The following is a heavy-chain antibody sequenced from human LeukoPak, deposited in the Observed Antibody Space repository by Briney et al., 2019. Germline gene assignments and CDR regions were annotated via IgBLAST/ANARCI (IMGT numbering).Heavy chain of an antibody. CDR2: IYYSGST. Sequence: PSETLSLTCTVSGGSISSGDYYWSWIRQPPGKGLEWIGYIYYSGSTYYNPSLKSRVTISVDTSKNQFSLTLTSVTAADTAVYYCARDQVDYDTPDHFDYWGKGTLVTVSS. D-gene: IGHD3-22*01. CDR1: GGSISSGDYY. V-gene: IGHV4-30-4*08. J-gene: IGHJ4*02. CDR3: ARDQVDYDTPDHFDY.